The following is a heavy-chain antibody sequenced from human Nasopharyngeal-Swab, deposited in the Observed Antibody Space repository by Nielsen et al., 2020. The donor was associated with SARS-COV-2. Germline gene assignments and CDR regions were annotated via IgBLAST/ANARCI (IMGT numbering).Heavy chain of an antibody. CDR1: GFTFSSYW. CDR2: ISSSSSYI. Sequence: GGSLRLSCAASGFTFSSYWMSWVRQAPGKGLEWVSSISSSSSYIYYADSVKGRFTISRDNAKNSLYLQMNSLRAEDTAVYYCARDRLGDFWSGYLSYYYGMDVWGQGTTVTVSS. J-gene: IGHJ6*02. D-gene: IGHD3-3*01. CDR3: ARDRLGDFWSGYLSYYYGMDV. V-gene: IGHV3-21*01.